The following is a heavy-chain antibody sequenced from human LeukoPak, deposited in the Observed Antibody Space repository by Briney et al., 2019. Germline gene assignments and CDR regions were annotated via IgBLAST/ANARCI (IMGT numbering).Heavy chain of an antibody. J-gene: IGHJ4*02. V-gene: IGHV4-59*01. CDR3: ARQLTIVVAGGEYYFDY. CDR1: GGSISTYY. D-gene: IGHD6-19*01. CDR2: VSFSRGT. Sequence: PSETLSLTCAVSGGSISTYYWSWIRQPPGKGLEWIGYVSFSRGTYYNPSLKSRLTMSVDTSKNRFSLKLSSVTAADTAVYHCARQLTIVVAGGEYYFDYWGQGALVTVSS.